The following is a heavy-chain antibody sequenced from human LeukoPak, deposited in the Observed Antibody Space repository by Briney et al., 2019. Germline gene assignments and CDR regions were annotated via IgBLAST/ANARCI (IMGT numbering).Heavy chain of an antibody. Sequence: GGSLRLSCAASGFTFSSYWMSWVRQAPGKGLEWVANIKQDGSEKYYVDSVKGRFTVSRDNAKTSLYLQMNSLRAEDTAVFYCAREPTIVGVVTPPDYWGQGTLVTVSS. V-gene: IGHV3-7*01. J-gene: IGHJ4*02. D-gene: IGHD3-3*01. CDR1: GFTFSSYW. CDR3: AREPTIVGVVTPPDY. CDR2: IKQDGSEK.